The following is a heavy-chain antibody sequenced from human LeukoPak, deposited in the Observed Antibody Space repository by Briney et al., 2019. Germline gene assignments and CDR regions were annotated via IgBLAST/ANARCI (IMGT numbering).Heavy chain of an antibody. CDR2: IYSGTNT. J-gene: IGHJ4*02. V-gene: IGHV3-53*01. D-gene: IGHD3-16*01. CDR3: TRLGPYYFDS. CDR1: GFIVSNKY. Sequence: GGSLRLSCAASGFIVSNKYMSWVRQAPGKGLEWVSVIYSGTNTYYADSVQGRFTISRDTSRNTLYLQTNSLRAEDTAVYYCTRLGPYYFDSWGQGTLVIVSS.